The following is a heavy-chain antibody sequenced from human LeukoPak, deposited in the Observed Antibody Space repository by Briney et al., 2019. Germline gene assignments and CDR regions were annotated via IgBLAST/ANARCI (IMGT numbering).Heavy chain of an antibody. CDR2: INWNGGST. Sequence: PGGSLRLSCAASGFTFDDYGMSWVRQAPGKGLEWVSGINWNGGSTGYADSVKGRFTISRDSAKNSLYLQMNSLRVEDTALYYCARGIRFLEWLSGSDYWGQGTLVTVSS. D-gene: IGHD3-3*01. J-gene: IGHJ4*02. CDR1: GFTFDDYG. CDR3: ARGIRFLEWLSGSDY. V-gene: IGHV3-20*04.